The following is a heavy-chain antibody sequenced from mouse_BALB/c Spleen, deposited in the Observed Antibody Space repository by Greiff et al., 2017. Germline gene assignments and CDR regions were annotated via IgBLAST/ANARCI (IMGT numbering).Heavy chain of an antibody. V-gene: IGHV3-2*02. D-gene: IGHD2-4*01. CDR1: GYSITSDYA. Sequence: VQLQQSGPGLVKPSQSLSLTCTVTGYSITSDYAWNWIRQFPGNKLEWMGYISYSGSTSYNPSLKSRISITRDTSKNQFFLQLNSVTTEDTATYYCATYYDDAMDYWGQGTSVTVSS. CDR3: ATYYDDAMDY. J-gene: IGHJ4*01. CDR2: ISYSGST.